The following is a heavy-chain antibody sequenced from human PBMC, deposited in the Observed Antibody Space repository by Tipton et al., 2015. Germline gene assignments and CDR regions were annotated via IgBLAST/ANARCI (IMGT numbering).Heavy chain of an antibody. V-gene: IGHV4-38-2*02. Sequence: LRLSCTISTYSISRDSYWGWIRQPPGKGLEGIGAISHSESTHYNPSLRSRVTISRDTSKNHFSLKLSSVTAADTAVYYCARLEEDCSDNICFAFDPWGQGTLVTVSS. CDR2: ISHSEST. J-gene: IGHJ5*02. CDR1: TYSISRDSY. D-gene: IGHD2-2*01. CDR3: ARLEEDCSDNICFAFDP.